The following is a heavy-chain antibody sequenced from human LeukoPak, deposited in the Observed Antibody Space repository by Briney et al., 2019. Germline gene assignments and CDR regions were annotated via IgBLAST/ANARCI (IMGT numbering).Heavy chain of an antibody. CDR1: GFTFSSYG. D-gene: IGHD4-17*01. Sequence: GRSLRLSCAASGFTFSSYGMHWVCQAPGKGLEWVAVIWYDGSNKYYADSVKGRFTISRDNSKNTLYLQMNSLRAEDTAVYYCARDLTGATVTTYFDYWGQGTLVTVSS. CDR3: ARDLTGATVTTYFDY. J-gene: IGHJ4*02. CDR2: IWYDGSNK. V-gene: IGHV3-33*01.